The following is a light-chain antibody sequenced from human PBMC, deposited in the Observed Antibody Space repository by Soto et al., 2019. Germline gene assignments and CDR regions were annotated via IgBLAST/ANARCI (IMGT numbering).Light chain of an antibody. J-gene: IGKJ1*01. Sequence: EIVLTQSPGTLSLSPGERATLSCRASQSVSSSYLAWYQQKPGQAPRLLIYGASSRVTGSPDRFSGSGCGTDFTLTISSLEHEDDAVYYCQQYGSSPRTFGQGTKVEIK. V-gene: IGKV3-20*01. CDR2: GAS. CDR3: QQYGSSPRT. CDR1: QSVSSSY.